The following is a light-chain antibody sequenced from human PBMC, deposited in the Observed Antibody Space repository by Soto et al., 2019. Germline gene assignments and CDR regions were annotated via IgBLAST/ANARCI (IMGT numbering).Light chain of an antibody. Sequence: DIQMTQSPSSLSASVGDRVTITCRASQGISHYLAWYQQKPGKVPKLLIYAASALQSGVPSRFSGSGSVTDFTLTISGLQPEDVATYYCQKDNSAPRTFGPGNKVDIK. CDR1: QGISHY. V-gene: IGKV1-27*01. J-gene: IGKJ3*01. CDR3: QKDNSAPRT. CDR2: AAS.